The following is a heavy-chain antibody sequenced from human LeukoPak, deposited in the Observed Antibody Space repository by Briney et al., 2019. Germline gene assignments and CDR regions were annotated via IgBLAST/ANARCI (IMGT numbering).Heavy chain of an antibody. CDR1: GYSFTSYW. CDR3: ARQSLWSRVFNP. CDR2: IYPCDSDT. D-gene: IGHD3-10*01. J-gene: IGHJ5*02. V-gene: IGHV5-51*01. Sequence: GASLQISCKGSGYSFTSYWIGWVRQLPGKGLEWMGIIYPCDSDTRYSPSFQSQVTISADKSISTAFLQRSSLNASDPAIYYWARQSLWSRVFNPWGQGTLVTVSS.